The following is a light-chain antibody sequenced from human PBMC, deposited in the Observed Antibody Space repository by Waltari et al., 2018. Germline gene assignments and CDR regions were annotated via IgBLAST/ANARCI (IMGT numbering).Light chain of an antibody. CDR1: QSVSCN. CDR3: QQYNNWPPLT. V-gene: IGKV3D-15*01. Sequence: EIVMTQSPATLSVSPGERATLSCRASQSVSCNLAGYQQKPGQAPRLLIYGASTRATGIQARFIGSGSGTEFTRAISSLQSEDFAVDYCQQYNNWPPLTFGGGTKVEIK. J-gene: IGKJ4*01. CDR2: GAS.